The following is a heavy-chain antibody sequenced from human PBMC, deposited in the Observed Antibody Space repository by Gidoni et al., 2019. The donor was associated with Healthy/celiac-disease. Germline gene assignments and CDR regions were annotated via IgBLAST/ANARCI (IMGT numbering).Heavy chain of an antibody. CDR2: IWYDGSNK. Sequence: QVQLVESGCGVVQPGRSLRLSFAPSVFTFSSSGMHWVRQAPGQGLEWVAVIWYDGSNKYYADSVKGRFTISRDNSKNTLYLQMNSLRAEDTAVYYCARDQNSSGWYMGDAFDIWGQGTMVTVSS. CDR1: VFTFSSSG. D-gene: IGHD6-19*01. J-gene: IGHJ3*02. CDR3: ARDQNSSGWYMGDAFDI. V-gene: IGHV3-33*08.